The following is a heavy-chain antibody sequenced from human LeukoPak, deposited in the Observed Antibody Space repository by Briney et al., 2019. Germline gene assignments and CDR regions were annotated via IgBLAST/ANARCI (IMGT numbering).Heavy chain of an antibody. Sequence: GGSLRLSCAASGFTFNTYSMSWVRQAPGKGLEWVSIISRASESIFYADSVKGRYTISRDNAKNSLYLQMNGLRAEDTAVYYCARGATDVTRWFDPWGQGTRVTVSS. J-gene: IGHJ5*02. CDR3: ARGATDVTRWFDP. V-gene: IGHV3-21*01. CDR1: GFTFNTYS. D-gene: IGHD1-1*01. CDR2: ISRASESI.